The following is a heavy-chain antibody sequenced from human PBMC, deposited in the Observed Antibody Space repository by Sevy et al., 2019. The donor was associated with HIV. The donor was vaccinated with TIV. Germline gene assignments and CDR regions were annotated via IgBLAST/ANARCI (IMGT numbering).Heavy chain of an antibody. CDR2: ISNDRSDK. D-gene: IGHD6-13*01. V-gene: IGHV3-30*18. J-gene: IGHJ6*02. CDR3: ANSRGRYEGSSWLYYYYLMDV. CDR1: GFTFSRYG. Sequence: GGSLRLSCAAAGFTFSRYGMHWARQAPGKGLEWVAVISNDRSDKEYADSVKGRFTVSRDNSKDTVYLQMNSLRPEDTAVYYCANSRGRYEGSSWLYYYYLMDVWGRGTTVTVSS.